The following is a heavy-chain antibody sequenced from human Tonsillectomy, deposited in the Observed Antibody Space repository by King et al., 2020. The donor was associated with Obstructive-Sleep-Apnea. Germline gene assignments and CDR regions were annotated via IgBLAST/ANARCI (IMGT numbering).Heavy chain of an antibody. CDR3: ARTFASGSYTTS. J-gene: IGHJ5*02. CDR1: GYIFTNYW. CDR2: IDPSDSYI. V-gene: IGHV5-10-1*01. D-gene: IGHD3-10*01. Sequence: DVQLVESGADLKKPGESLTISCQGSGYIFTNYWISWVRQMPGKGLEWMGRIDPSDSYINSNPSFRGHVTFSADKSINTAFLKWTSLQASDTAIYYCARTFASGSYTTSWGQGTLVTVSS.